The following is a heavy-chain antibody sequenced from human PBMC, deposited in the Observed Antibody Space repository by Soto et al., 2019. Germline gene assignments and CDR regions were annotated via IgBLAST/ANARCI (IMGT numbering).Heavy chain of an antibody. D-gene: IGHD3-10*01. J-gene: IGHJ6*02. CDR3: AKSGGVRGVKAWGYYYYGMDV. V-gene: IGHV3-23*01. CDR1: GFTFSSYA. Sequence: GGSLRLSCAASGFTFSSYAMSWVRQAPGKGLEWVSAISGSGGSTYYADSVKGRFTISRDNSKNTLYLQMNSLRAEDTAVYYCAKSGGVRGVKAWGYYYYGMDVWGQGTTVTVSS. CDR2: ISGSGGST.